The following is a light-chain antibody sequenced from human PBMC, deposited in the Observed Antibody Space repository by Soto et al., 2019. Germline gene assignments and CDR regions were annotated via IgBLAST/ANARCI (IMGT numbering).Light chain of an antibody. CDR1: SSDVGGYDY. J-gene: IGLJ2*01. V-gene: IGLV2-14*01. CDR2: EVS. CDR3: SSYTFSNTLA. Sequence: QSALTQPASVSGSPGHSITISCTGTSSDVGGYDYVSWYQQHPGKAPKLMIYEVSNRPSGVSNRFSGSKSGNTASLTISGLQTEDEADYYCSSYTFSNTLAFGRGTKLTVL.